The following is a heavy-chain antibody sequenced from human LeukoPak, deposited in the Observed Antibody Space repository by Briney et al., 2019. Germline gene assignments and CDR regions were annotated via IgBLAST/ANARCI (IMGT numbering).Heavy chain of an antibody. V-gene: IGHV4-34*01. D-gene: IGHD3-22*01. CDR1: GGSFSGYY. Sequence: SETLSLTCAVYGGSFSGYYWSWIRQPPGKGLEWIGEINHSGSTNYNPSLKSRVTISVDTSKSQFSLKLSSVTAADTAVYYCARIKNYYDSSGYYYAFDYWGQGTLVTVSS. CDR3: ARIKNYYDSSGYYYAFDY. CDR2: INHSGST. J-gene: IGHJ4*02.